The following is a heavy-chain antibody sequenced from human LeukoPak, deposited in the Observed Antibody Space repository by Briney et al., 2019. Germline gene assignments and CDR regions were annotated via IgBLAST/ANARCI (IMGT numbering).Heavy chain of an antibody. CDR2: FSGSGGST. J-gene: IGHJ5*02. CDR3: ATRRRYCTNGVCSREFWFDP. CDR1: GFTFSSYG. Sequence: GGSLELSCAAAGFTFSSYGMGWVRQAPGKGLEWGAAFSGSGGSTYYADSVKGRFTICRDNCKNTLYLQMNSLRAEDKAVYYCATRRRYCTNGVCSREFWFDPWGQGTLVTVSS. D-gene: IGHD2-8*01. V-gene: IGHV3-23*01.